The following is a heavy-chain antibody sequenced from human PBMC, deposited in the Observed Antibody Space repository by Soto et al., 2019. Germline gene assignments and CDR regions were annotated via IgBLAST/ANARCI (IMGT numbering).Heavy chain of an antibody. CDR2: INPNSGGT. CDR3: ASSAAGRSKGWFDP. D-gene: IGHD6-13*01. CDR1: GYSFSFYG. J-gene: IGHJ5*02. Sequence: ASVKVSCKASGYSFSFYGINWVRQAPGQGLEWMGWINPNSGGTNYAQKFQGWVTMTRDTSISTAYMELSRLRSDDTAVYYCASSAAGRSKGWFDPWGQGTLVTVSS. V-gene: IGHV1-2*04.